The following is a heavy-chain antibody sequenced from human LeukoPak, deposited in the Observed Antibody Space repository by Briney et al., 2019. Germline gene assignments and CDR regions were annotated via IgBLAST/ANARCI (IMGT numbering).Heavy chain of an antibody. CDR2: ISGSGGST. CDR1: GFAFGSYT. D-gene: IGHD3-10*01. J-gene: IGHJ4*02. Sequence: GGSLRLSCTASGFAFGSYTITWVRQAPGKGLEWVSAISGSGGSTYYADSVKGRFTISRDNSKNTLYLQMNSLRAEDTAVYYCATHWYGSGSPRLDYWGQGTLVTVSS. CDR3: ATHWYGSGSPRLDY. V-gene: IGHV3-23*01.